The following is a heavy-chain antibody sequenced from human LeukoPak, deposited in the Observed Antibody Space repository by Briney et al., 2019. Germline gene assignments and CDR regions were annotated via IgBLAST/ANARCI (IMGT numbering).Heavy chain of an antibody. CDR2: IYYSGIT. CDR3: AGLMRGWDYWSFDL. Sequence: SETLSLTCTVSGGSISSYYWSWIRQPPGKGLEYIGYIYYSGITNYNPSLKSRVTVSVDTSKKQVSLKLVSVTAADTAVYYCAGLMRGWDYWSFDLWGRGTLVAVSS. V-gene: IGHV4-59*01. CDR1: GGSISSYY. J-gene: IGHJ2*01. D-gene: IGHD1-26*01.